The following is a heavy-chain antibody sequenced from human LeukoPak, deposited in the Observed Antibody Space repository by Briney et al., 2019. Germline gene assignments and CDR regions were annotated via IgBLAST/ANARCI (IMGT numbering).Heavy chain of an antibody. Sequence: HPGGSLRLSCVASGLTVSDHWMSWVRQPPGKGLEWVANIREERGQEYYVNSVKGRFTISKNSAKNSLYLQMNTLRVEDTAMYYCASLDTAKQPLANHWGQGTLVTVSS. D-gene: IGHD5-18*01. CDR1: GLTVSDHW. CDR3: ASLDTAKQPLANH. J-gene: IGHJ5*02. CDR2: IREERGQE. V-gene: IGHV3-7*03.